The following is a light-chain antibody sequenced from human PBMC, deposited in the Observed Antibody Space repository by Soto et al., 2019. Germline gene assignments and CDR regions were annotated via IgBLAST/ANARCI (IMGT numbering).Light chain of an antibody. CDR2: GNS. J-gene: IGLJ3*02. Sequence: QSVLTQPPSVSGAPGQRVTLSCTGSSSNIGAGYDVHGYQQLPGTAPKVLIYGNSNRPSGVPDRFSGSKSGTSASLAITGLQAEDEADYYCQSYDSSLSGWVFGGGTKVTVL. V-gene: IGLV1-40*01. CDR3: QSYDSSLSGWV. CDR1: SSNIGAGYD.